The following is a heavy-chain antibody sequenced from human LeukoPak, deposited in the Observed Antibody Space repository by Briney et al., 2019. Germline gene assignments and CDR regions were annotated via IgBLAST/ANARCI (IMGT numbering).Heavy chain of an antibody. V-gene: IGHV5-51*01. CDR3: ERHHFDILTGYSFWYFDL. Sequence: GESLKISCEGSGYSFTSYWIGWVRQMPGKGLEWMGRIYPGDSDTRYSPSFQGRVTISADMSNSTAYLQLSSLKASDTAIYYCERHHFDILTGYSFWYFDLWGRGTLVTVSS. J-gene: IGHJ2*01. D-gene: IGHD3-9*01. CDR2: IYPGDSDT. CDR1: GYSFTSYW.